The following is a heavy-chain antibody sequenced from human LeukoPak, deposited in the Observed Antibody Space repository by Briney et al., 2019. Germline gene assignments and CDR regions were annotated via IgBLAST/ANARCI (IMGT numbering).Heavy chain of an antibody. D-gene: IGHD2-2*02. Sequence: GGSLRLSCAASGFTFSSYSMNWVRQAPGKGLEWVSSISSSSSYIYYADSVKGRFTISRDNAKNSLYLQMNRLRAEDTAVYYCATDPRIPPEDWGQGTLVTVSS. CDR1: GFTFSSYS. CDR2: ISSSSSYI. V-gene: IGHV3-21*01. CDR3: ATDPRIPPED. J-gene: IGHJ4*02.